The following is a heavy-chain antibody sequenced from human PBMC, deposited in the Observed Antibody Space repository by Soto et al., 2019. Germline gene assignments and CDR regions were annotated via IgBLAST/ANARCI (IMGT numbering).Heavy chain of an antibody. D-gene: IGHD2-8*01. Sequence: QMQLVQSGGGVVEPGRSLRLSCAASGFTFSHYPIHWVRQAPGKGLEWVAVVSFDGSNKYYRDSVKGRFTISKDNGNNTLYLQMNDLRHEDTAVYYCARLPGPMVSVLYIYPVDARETPSDVEVWGQGTSVTVSS. J-gene: IGHJ6*02. CDR1: GFTFSHYP. V-gene: IGHV3-30*03. CDR2: VSFDGSNK. CDR3: ARLPGPMVSVLYIYPVDARETPSDVEV.